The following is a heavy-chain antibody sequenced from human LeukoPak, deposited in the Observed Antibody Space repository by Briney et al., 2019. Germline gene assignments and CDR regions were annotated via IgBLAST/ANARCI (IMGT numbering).Heavy chain of an antibody. Sequence: ASVKVSCKASGYTFTSYDINWVRQATGQGLEWMGWMNPNSGNTGYAQKFQGRVNMTRNTSISTAYMELSSLRSEDTAVYYCASLPNYYDSRIFDYWGQGTLVTVSS. J-gene: IGHJ4*02. D-gene: IGHD3-22*01. CDR2: MNPNSGNT. V-gene: IGHV1-8*01. CDR3: ASLPNYYDSRIFDY. CDR1: GYTFTSYD.